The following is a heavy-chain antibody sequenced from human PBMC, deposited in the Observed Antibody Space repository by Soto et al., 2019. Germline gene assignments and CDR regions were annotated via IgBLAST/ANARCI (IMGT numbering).Heavy chain of an antibody. CDR3: ARGLRDTAMALYGMDV. CDR2: ISAYNGNT. J-gene: IGHJ6*02. Sequence: ASVKVSCKDSGYTFTSYGISWVRQAPGQGLEWMGWISAYNGNTNYAQKLQGRVTMTTDTSTSTAYMELSSLRSEDTAVYYCARGLRDTAMALYGMDVWGQGTTVTVSS. V-gene: IGHV1-18*04. CDR1: GYTFTSYG. D-gene: IGHD5-18*01.